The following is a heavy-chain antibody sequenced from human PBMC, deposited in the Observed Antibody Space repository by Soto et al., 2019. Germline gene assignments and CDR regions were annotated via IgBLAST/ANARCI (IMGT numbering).Heavy chain of an antibody. Sequence: SSETLSLTCTVSGGSISSSSYYWSWIRQHPGKGLEWIGYIYYSGSTYYNPSLKSRVTISVDTSKNQFSLKLSSVAAADTAVYYCARHGGWLESRLDFDYWGQGTLVTVSS. CDR3: ARHGGWLESRLDFDY. J-gene: IGHJ4*02. V-gene: IGHV4-31*03. CDR1: GGSISSSSYY. D-gene: IGHD5-12*01. CDR2: IYYSGST.